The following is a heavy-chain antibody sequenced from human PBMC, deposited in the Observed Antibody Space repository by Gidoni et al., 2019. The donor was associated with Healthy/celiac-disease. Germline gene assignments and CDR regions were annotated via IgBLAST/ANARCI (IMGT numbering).Heavy chain of an antibody. D-gene: IGHD6-13*01. J-gene: IGHJ6*02. CDR2: INTHTGNP. V-gene: IGHV7-4-1*01. Sequence: QVQLVQSGSELKKPGDSVKVSCKASGYTFTSYATNWVRQAPGQGLEWMGWINTHTGNPTYAHGFTGRFVFSLDTSVGTAYLQICSLKAEDTAVYYCARDKTAAGQIYYYYGMDVWGQGTTVTVSS. CDR3: ARDKTAAGQIYYYYGMDV. CDR1: GYTFTSYA.